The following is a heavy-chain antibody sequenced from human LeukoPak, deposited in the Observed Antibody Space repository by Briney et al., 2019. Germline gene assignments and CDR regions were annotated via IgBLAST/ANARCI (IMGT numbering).Heavy chain of an antibody. V-gene: IGHV4-39*07. CDR1: GGSISSSTYF. CDR2: IYYSGNT. D-gene: IGHD5-24*01. Sequence: KPSETLSLTCTVSGGSISSSTYFWGWIRQPPGKGLEWIGTIYYSGNTYYNPSLKSRVTISVDTSKNQFSLKLSSVTAADTAVYYCARESLTWLQSRTSWFDPWGQGTLVTVSS. CDR3: ARESLTWLQSRTSWFDP. J-gene: IGHJ5*02.